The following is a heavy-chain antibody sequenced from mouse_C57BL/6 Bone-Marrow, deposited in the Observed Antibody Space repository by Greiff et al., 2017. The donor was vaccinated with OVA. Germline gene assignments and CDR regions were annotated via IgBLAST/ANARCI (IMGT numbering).Heavy chain of an antibody. CDR1: GYTFTDYE. CDR2: IDPETGGT. CDR3: TRWVYYYGSSYPLFDY. Sequence: VQLQQSGAELVRPGASVTLSCKASGYTFTDYEMHWVKQTPVHGLEWIGAIDPETGGTAYNQKFKGKAILTADKSSSTAYMELRSLTSEDSAVYYCTRWVYYYGSSYPLFDYWGQGTTLTVSS. V-gene: IGHV1-15*01. J-gene: IGHJ2*01. D-gene: IGHD1-1*01.